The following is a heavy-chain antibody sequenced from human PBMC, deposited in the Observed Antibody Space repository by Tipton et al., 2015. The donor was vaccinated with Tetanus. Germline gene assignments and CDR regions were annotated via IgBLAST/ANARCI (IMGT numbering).Heavy chain of an antibody. D-gene: IGHD3-22*01. CDR2: IGSFSRTI. Sequence: SLRLSCEGSGFTFSSYSMNWVRQAPGKGLEWISYIGSFSRTINYADSVRGRFTTFRDNAKSSLYLQMSRLRAEDTAVYYCARDQIVEQATRDHDYGVDVWGQGTTVTVS. CDR1: GFTFSSYS. V-gene: IGHV3-48*01. J-gene: IGHJ6*02. CDR3: ARDQIVEQATRDHDYGVDV.